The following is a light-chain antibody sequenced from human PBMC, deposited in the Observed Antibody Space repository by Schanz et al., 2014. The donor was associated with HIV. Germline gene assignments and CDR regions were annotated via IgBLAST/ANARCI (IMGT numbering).Light chain of an antibody. J-gene: IGLJ2*01. CDR2: DVY. CDR3: SSYTSSGTVV. V-gene: IGLV2-14*03. Sequence: QSALTQPASVSGSPGQSVSISCSGSNADVGGYDYVAWYQQYPGKAPRLLIYDVYIRPSGISNRFSGSKSGSTASLTISGPRTEDEADYYCSSYTSSGTVVFGGGTKVTVL. CDR1: NADVGGYDY.